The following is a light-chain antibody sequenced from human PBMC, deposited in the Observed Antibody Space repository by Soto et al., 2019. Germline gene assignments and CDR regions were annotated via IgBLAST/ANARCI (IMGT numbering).Light chain of an antibody. J-gene: IGKJ4*01. Sequence: EIVLTQSPGTLSLSPGEGDTLSCMASQSVSSNSLAWYQQKPGQAPRLLIYGASTRATGIPDRFSGSGSGTDFTLTINRLEPEDFAVYYCQQYGSSPLTFGGGTKVDIK. CDR1: QSVSSNS. CDR2: GAS. V-gene: IGKV3-20*01. CDR3: QQYGSSPLT.